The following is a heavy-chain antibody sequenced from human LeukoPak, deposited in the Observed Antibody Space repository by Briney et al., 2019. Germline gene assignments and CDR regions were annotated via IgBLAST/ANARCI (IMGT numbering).Heavy chain of an antibody. CDR3: ATIVVRGVMMVDY. CDR2: FDPEDGET. J-gene: IGHJ4*02. D-gene: IGHD3-10*01. Sequence: ASVKVSCKSSGYTFTRHYLHWVRQAPGKGLEWMGGFDPEDGETIYAQKFQGRVTMTEDTSTDTAYMELSSLRSEDTAVYYCATIVVRGVMMVDYWGQGTLVTVSS. CDR1: GYTFTRHY. V-gene: IGHV1-24*01.